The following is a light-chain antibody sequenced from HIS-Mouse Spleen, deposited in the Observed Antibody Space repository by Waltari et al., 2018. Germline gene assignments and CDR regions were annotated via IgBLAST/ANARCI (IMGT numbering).Light chain of an antibody. Sequence: QSALTQPASMSGSPGPSITIPCTGTSSYVGGYNYVSWYQQHPGKAPKLMIYEVSNRPSGVSNRFSGSKSGNTASLTISGLQAEDEADYYCSSYTSSSTYVFGTGTKVTVL. V-gene: IGLV2-14*01. CDR2: EVS. J-gene: IGLJ1*01. CDR3: SSYTSSSTYV. CDR1: SSYVGGYNY.